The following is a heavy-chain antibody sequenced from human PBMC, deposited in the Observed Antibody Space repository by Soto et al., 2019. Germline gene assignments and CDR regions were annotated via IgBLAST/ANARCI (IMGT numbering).Heavy chain of an antibody. Sequence: PSQTLSLTCAISGDSVSSNSAAWNWIRQSPSRGLEXLGXXXXRSKXYXXXAXXVKSRITINPDTSKNQFSLKLNSVTPEDTAVYYCARDTYDSSGYGIWGQGTMVTV. CDR3: ARDTYDSSGYGI. D-gene: IGHD3-22*01. V-gene: IGHV6-1*01. CDR1: GDSVSSNSAA. CDR2: XXXRSKXYX. J-gene: IGHJ3*02.